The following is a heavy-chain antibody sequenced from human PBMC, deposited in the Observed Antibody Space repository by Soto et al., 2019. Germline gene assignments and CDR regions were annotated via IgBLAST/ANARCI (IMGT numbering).Heavy chain of an antibody. Sequence: QVQLVESGGGVVQPGRSLRLSCAASGFTFSSYGMHWVRQAPGKGLEWVAVISYDGSNKYYADSVKGRFTISRDNSKNTLYLEMNSLRTEDTAVYYCAPHLFGDVGGVDYWGQGTLVTVSS. CDR1: GFTFSSYG. J-gene: IGHJ4*02. CDR3: APHLFGDVGGVDY. V-gene: IGHV3-30*03. CDR2: ISYDGSNK. D-gene: IGHD3-10*01.